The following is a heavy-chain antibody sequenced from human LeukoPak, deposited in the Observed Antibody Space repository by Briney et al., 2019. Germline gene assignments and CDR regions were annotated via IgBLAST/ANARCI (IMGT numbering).Heavy chain of an antibody. CDR1: GGSARIDY. Sequence: SETLSLTCSVSGGSARIDYTRWIRQPPGKRLEWIWYLSYNVSYNYNRTLQSRVIISVDTSKNQFSLKLSSVTAADTAVYYCARVSGDAYNFDYWGQGILVTVPS. CDR2: LSYNVSY. J-gene: IGHJ4*02. CDR3: ARVSGDAYNFDY. D-gene: IGHD5-24*01. V-gene: IGHV4-59*02.